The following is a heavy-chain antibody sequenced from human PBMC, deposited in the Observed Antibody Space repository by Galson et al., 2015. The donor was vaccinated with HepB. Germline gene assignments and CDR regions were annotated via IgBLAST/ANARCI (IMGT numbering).Heavy chain of an antibody. CDR1: GGSISSSY. V-gene: IGHV4-59*01. D-gene: IGHD6-19*01. J-gene: IGHJ6*02. CDR3: ARGQWLPTYGMDV. Sequence: SETLSLTCTVSGGSISSSYWSWIRQPPGKGLEWIGYIYYSGSTNYNPSLKSRVTISVDTSKNQFSLKLSSVTAADTAVYYCARGQWLPTYGMDVWGQGTTVTVSS. CDR2: IYYSGST.